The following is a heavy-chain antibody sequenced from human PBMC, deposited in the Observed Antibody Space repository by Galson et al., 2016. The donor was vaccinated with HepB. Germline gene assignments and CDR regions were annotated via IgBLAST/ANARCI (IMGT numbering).Heavy chain of an antibody. Sequence: PALVKPTQTLTLTCTFSGFSLSASGVGVGWIRQSPGKALEWLALSYWNDDKRYSPSLKSRVTITKDASKNQVVRTMTNMVPVDTATYFCAHSLSPRGPFYYWGQGTLITVSS. CDR1: GFSLSASGVG. V-gene: IGHV2-5*01. CDR2: SYWNDDK. J-gene: IGHJ4*02. CDR3: AHSLSPRGPFYY.